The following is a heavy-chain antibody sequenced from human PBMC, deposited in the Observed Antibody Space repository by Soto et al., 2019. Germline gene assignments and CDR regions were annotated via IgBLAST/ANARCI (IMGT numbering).Heavy chain of an antibody. CDR3: ARESVGSFDY. CDR1: GFTFISYW. Sequence: EVQLVESGGGLVQPGGSLRLSCAASGFTFISYWMSWVRQAPGKGLEWVANIKQDGSEKYYVDSVKGRFTISRDNAKNSLYLQMNSLRAEDTAVYYCARESVGSFDYWGQGTLVTVSS. D-gene: IGHD3-10*01. CDR2: IKQDGSEK. J-gene: IGHJ4*02. V-gene: IGHV3-7*04.